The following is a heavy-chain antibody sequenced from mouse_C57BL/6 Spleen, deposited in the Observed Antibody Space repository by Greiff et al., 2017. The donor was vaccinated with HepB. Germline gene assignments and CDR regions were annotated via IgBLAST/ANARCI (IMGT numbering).Heavy chain of an antibody. J-gene: IGHJ2*01. Sequence: QVTLKVSGAELVRPGASVTLSCKASGYTFTDYEMHWVKQTPVHGLEWIGAIDPETGGTAYNQKFKGKAILTADKSSSTAYMELRSLTSEDSAVYYCTRSGGYYYGSSYNYWGQGTTLTVSS. CDR3: TRSGGYYYGSSYNY. CDR2: IDPETGGT. CDR1: GYTFTDYE. V-gene: IGHV1-15*01. D-gene: IGHD1-1*01.